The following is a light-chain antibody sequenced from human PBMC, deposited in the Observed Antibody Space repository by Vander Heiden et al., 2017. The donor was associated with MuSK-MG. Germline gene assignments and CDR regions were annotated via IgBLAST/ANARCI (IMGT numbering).Light chain of an antibody. CDR1: SSGIRSNT. J-gene: IGLJ2*01. Sequence: GQRVTIPCSGSSSGIRSNTVNSYQQHPGTAPNLLIYSNNQRTSGAPVRFCGSESGTSASLAISGLQSEDEADYYCAAWDDSLNGVVFGGGTKLTVL. CDR2: SNN. CDR3: AAWDDSLNGVV. V-gene: IGLV1-44*01.